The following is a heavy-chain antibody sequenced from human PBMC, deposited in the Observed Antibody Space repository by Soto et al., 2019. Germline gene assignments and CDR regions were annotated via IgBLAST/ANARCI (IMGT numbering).Heavy chain of an antibody. CDR1: GDSISSSDSY. Sequence: SETLSLTCSVFGDSISSSDSYWSLIRQPPGKGLEWIGYINSSGRTYYKPSLKSRVSISIDTSKNQFSLRLTSVTAADTAVYYCARHRGCSGGSCYFSWDYYYGMDVWGQGTTVTVSS. V-gene: IGHV4-30-4*08. CDR3: ARHRGCSGGSCYFSWDYYYGMDV. D-gene: IGHD2-15*01. CDR2: INSSGRT. J-gene: IGHJ6*02.